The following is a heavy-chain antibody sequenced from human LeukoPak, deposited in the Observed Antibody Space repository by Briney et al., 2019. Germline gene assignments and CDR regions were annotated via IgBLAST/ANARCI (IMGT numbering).Heavy chain of an antibody. CDR1: GFTFDDYW. J-gene: IGHJ4*02. D-gene: IGHD4-17*01. Sequence: GGSLRLSCVASGFTFDDYWMHWVRQIPGKGLVWISDINTDGSRTRYANSVRGRFTISRDNAKNTVYLQMNSLRADDTGIFYCLRRELMPGVGYWGQGTLVIVSS. CDR3: LRRELMPGVGY. CDR2: INTDGSRT. V-gene: IGHV3-74*01.